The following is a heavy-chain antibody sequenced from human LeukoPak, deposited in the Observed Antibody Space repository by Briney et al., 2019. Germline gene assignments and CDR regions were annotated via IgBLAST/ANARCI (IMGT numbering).Heavy chain of an antibody. Sequence: HSGGSLRLSCAASGFTFTSYAMTWVRQAPGKGLEWVANIKQDGSEKYYVDSVKGRFTISRDNAKNSLYLQMNSLRAEDTAVYYCAREYTYNWNLYYYYYYMDVWGKGTTVTVSS. J-gene: IGHJ6*03. CDR3: AREYTYNWNLYYYYYYMDV. D-gene: IGHD1-20*01. V-gene: IGHV3-7*01. CDR2: IKQDGSEK. CDR1: GFTFTSYA.